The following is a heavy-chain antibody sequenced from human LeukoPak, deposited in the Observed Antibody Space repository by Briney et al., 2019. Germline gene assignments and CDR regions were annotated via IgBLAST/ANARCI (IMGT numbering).Heavy chain of an antibody. Sequence: SETLSLTCTVSGDSISTYYWSWIRQPPGKGLEWIGYIHYSGSTNYNPSLKSRVTISVDTSKSQFSLKLSSVTAADTAVYYCAWYSGYCSGGSCYSFDYWGQGTLVTVSS. J-gene: IGHJ4*02. CDR1: GDSISTYY. D-gene: IGHD2-15*01. CDR2: IHYSGST. CDR3: AWYSGYCSGGSCYSFDY. V-gene: IGHV4-59*08.